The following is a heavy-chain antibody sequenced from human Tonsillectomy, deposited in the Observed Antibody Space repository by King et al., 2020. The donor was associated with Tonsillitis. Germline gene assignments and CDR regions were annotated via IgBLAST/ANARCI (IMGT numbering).Heavy chain of an antibody. CDR2: ISSSSETI. J-gene: IGHJ4*02. CDR1: GFIFSSFS. D-gene: IGHD6-6*01. Sequence: VQLVESGGGLVQPGGSLRLSCAASGFIFSSFSMNWVRQAPGKGLEWVSYISSSSETIYYADSVKGRFTISRDNAKNSLYLQMNSLRDEDTAVYHCARDPIAAWTALDYWGQGTLVTVSS. V-gene: IGHV3-48*02. CDR3: ARDPIAAWTALDY.